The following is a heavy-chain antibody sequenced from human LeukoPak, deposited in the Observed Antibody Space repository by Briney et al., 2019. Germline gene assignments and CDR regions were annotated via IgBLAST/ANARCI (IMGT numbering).Heavy chain of an antibody. CDR2: FYVGGAT. Sequence: GGSLRRSCAASGFTFSSYAMSWVRQAPGKGLEWVSVFYVGGATYYADSVKGRFTISRDNSENTLYLQMKSLRAEDTAVYYCARGDGYNFFDYWGQGTLVTVSS. V-gene: IGHV3-23*03. D-gene: IGHD5-24*01. CDR1: GFTFSSYA. CDR3: ARGDGYNFFDY. J-gene: IGHJ4*02.